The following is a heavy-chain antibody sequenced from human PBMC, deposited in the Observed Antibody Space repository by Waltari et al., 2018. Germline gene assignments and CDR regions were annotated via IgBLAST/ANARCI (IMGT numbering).Heavy chain of an antibody. V-gene: IGHV4-39*01. D-gene: IGHD2-15*01. CDR1: GDSISSSSYY. CDR3: VRHARTTSGGKHFDH. Sequence: QLQLQESGPGLVKASETLSLTCTVSGDSISSSSYYWGWVRQPPGKGLEWIGNMYYSWSTYYSPTLKSRVTISGDTSKSQFSLKLSSVTAADTSMYYCVRHARTTSGGKHFDHWGQGMLVTVSP. CDR2: MYYSWST. J-gene: IGHJ4*02.